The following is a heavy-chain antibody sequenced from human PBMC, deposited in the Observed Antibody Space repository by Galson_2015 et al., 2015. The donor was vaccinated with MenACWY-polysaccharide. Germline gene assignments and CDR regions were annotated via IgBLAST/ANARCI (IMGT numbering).Heavy chain of an antibody. D-gene: IGHD3-22*01. CDR3: ARLGYYDSSGSGGFDY. V-gene: IGHV4-39*01. Sequence: SETLSLTCTVSGGSISSSSYYWGWIRQPPGKGLEWIGSIYYSGSTYYNPSLKSRVTISVDTSKNQFSLKLSSVTAADTAVYYCARLGYYDSSGSGGFDYWGQGTLVTVSS. CDR1: GGSISSSSYY. J-gene: IGHJ4*02. CDR2: IYYSGST.